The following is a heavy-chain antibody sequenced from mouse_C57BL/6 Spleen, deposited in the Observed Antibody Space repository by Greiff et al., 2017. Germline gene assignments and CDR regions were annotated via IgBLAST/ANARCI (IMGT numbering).Heavy chain of an antibody. Sequence: EVKLVESGEGLVKPGGSLKLSCAASGFTFSSYAMSWVRQTPEKRLEWVAYISSGGDYTYYADTVKGRFTISRDNARNTLYLQMSSLKSEDTAMYYCTRDYYGSSYDAMDYWGQGTSVTVSS. CDR2: ISSGGDYT. V-gene: IGHV5-9-1*02. CDR3: TRDYYGSSYDAMDY. D-gene: IGHD1-1*01. J-gene: IGHJ4*01. CDR1: GFTFSSYA.